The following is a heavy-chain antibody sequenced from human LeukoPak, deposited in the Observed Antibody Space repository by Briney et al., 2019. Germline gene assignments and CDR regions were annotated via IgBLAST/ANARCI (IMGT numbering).Heavy chain of an antibody. CDR1: GFTFSNYG. CDR3: ARDRSEGYFDY. CDR2: IWYDGDTK. V-gene: IGHV3-33*01. Sequence: GGSLRLSCAASGFTFSNYGIHWVRQAPGKGLEWVAFIWYDGDTKYYVDSVKGRFTVSRDNSKNTLYLQMSSLRAEDTAVYYCARDRSEGYFDYWGQGTPVTVSS. J-gene: IGHJ4*02.